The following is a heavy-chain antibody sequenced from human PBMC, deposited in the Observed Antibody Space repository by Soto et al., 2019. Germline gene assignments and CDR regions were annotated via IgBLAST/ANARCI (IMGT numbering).Heavy chain of an antibody. CDR2: INPSGGST. CDR1: GYTFTSYY. V-gene: IGHV1-46*01. Sequence: GGPVKVSCKASGYTFTSYYMHWVRQAPGQGLEWMGIINPSGGSTSYAQKFQGRVTMTRDTSTSTVYMELSSLRSEDTAVYYCARDREVSRRSSGYSNWGQGTLVTVSS. CDR3: ARDREVSRRSSGYSN. J-gene: IGHJ4*02. D-gene: IGHD3-22*01.